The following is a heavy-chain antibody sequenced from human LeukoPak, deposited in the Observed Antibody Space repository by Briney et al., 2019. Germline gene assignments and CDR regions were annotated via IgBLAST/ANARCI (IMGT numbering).Heavy chain of an antibody. D-gene: IGHD3-9*01. CDR3: ARGLTYYDILTGYEDPYYFDY. Sequence: PSETLSPTCTVSGGSISSSSYYWGWIRQPPGKGLEWIGSIYYSGSTYYNPSLKSRVTISVDTSKNQFSLKLSSVTAADTAVYYCARGLTYYDILTGYEDPYYFDYWGQGTLVTVSS. V-gene: IGHV4-39*07. J-gene: IGHJ4*02. CDR1: GGSISSSSYY. CDR2: IYYSGST.